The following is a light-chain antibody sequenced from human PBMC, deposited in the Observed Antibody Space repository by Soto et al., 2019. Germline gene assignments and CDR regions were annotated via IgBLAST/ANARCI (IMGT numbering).Light chain of an antibody. CDR3: QQYDTSPRT. J-gene: IGKJ1*01. CDR2: GSS. V-gene: IGKV3-15*01. Sequence: EIVLTQSPATLSVSPGERATLFCRASQSVSTNLAWYQQKLGQAPRVLIYGSSSRATGVPARFSGSGSGTEFTLTISRLEPEDFAVYYCQQYDTSPRTFGQGTKVDIK. CDR1: QSVSTN.